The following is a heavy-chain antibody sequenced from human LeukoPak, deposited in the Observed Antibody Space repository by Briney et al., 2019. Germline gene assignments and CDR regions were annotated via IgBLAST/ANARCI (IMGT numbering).Heavy chain of an antibody. Sequence: ASVKVSCKASGYTFTSYGISWVRQAPGQGLEWMGWISAYNGNTNYAQKLQGRVTMTTDTSTSTAYMELRSLRSDDTAVYYCARDCTASITMVRGAIDPWGQGTLVTVSS. CDR3: ARDCTASITMVRGAIDP. D-gene: IGHD3-10*01. CDR1: GYTFTSYG. CDR2: ISAYNGNT. V-gene: IGHV1-18*01. J-gene: IGHJ5*02.